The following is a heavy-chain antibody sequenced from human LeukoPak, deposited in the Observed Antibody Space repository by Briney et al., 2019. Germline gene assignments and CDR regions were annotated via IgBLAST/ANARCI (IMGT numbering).Heavy chain of an antibody. Sequence: SVKVSCKASGGTFSSYAISWVRQAPGQGLEWMGRIIPILGIANYAQKFQGRVTITADKSTSTAYMELSSLRSEDTAVYYCARGGAAASQYDYWGQGTLVTVSS. J-gene: IGHJ4*02. CDR2: IIPILGIA. D-gene: IGHD6-13*01. V-gene: IGHV1-69*04. CDR1: GGTFSSYA. CDR3: ARGGAAASQYDY.